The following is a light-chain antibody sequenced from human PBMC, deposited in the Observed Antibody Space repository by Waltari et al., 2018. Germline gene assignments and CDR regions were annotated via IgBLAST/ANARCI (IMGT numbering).Light chain of an antibody. CDR3: SSYAHNNHFV. CDR2: EVT. CDR1: NSDIGAYNY. J-gene: IGLJ1*01. Sequence: QSVLTQPPSATGSPGQSVTISCTGTNSDIGAYNYVSWYQQHPGKVPKLLIYEVTKRPSGVPDRFSGSKSGNTASLTVSGLQADDGADYYCSSYAHNNHFVFGTGTKVTVL. V-gene: IGLV2-8*01.